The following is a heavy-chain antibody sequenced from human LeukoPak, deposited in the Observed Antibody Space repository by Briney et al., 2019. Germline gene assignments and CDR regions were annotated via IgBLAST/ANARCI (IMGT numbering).Heavy chain of an antibody. Sequence: GGSLRLSCAASGFTFSSYSMNWVRQAPGKGLEWVSSIASGSNYIFYADSVKGRFTISRDNAQKSLYLQMNSLRAEDTAVYYCARVGYSSGWYFDYWGQGTLVTVSS. CDR3: ARVGYSSGWYFDY. J-gene: IGHJ4*02. D-gene: IGHD6-19*01. V-gene: IGHV3-21*01. CDR1: GFTFSSYS. CDR2: IASGSNYI.